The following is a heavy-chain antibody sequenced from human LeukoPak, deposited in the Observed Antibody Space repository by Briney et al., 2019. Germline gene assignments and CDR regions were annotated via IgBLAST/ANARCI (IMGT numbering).Heavy chain of an antibody. Sequence: GGSLRLSCAASGFTFTTYCMRWVRQLPGKGLEWVANINQDGTEKYYVDSVKGRFTISRDNAKNSLDLQMNSLRVEDTGIYYCVKVAKYYYGSETYYFFEHWGQGTPVTASS. J-gene: IGHJ4*02. D-gene: IGHD3-10*01. V-gene: IGHV3-7*01. CDR1: GFTFTTYC. CDR3: VKVAKYYYGSETYYFFEH. CDR2: INQDGTEK.